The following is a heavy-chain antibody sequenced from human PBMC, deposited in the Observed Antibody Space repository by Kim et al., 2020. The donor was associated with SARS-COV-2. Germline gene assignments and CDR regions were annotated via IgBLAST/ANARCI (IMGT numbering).Heavy chain of an antibody. CDR1: GGSISSSSYY. CDR2: IYYSGST. D-gene: IGHD3-10*01. V-gene: IGHV4-39*01. J-gene: IGHJ4*02. CDR3: ARNYYGSGSYYV. Sequence: SETLSLTCTVSGGSISSSSYYWGWIRQPPGKGLEWIGSIYYSGSTYYNPSLKSRVTISVDTSKNQFSLKLSSVTAADTAVYYCARNYYGSGSYYVWGQGTLVPVSS.